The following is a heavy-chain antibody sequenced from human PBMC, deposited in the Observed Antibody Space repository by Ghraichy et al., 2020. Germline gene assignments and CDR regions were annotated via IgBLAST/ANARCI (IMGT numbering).Heavy chain of an antibody. CDR2: INGSADST. D-gene: IGHD3-10*01. Sequence: GGSLRLSCVASGFTFSNYAMAWVRQAPGRGLEWVSVINGSADSTYYADSVKGRFTISRDNSKNTVFLQMNSLRTEDTAVYYCAKDSYGSFDYWCQGTLVTVSS. CDR1: GFTFSNYA. V-gene: IGHV3-23*01. J-gene: IGHJ4*02. CDR3: AKDSYGSFDY.